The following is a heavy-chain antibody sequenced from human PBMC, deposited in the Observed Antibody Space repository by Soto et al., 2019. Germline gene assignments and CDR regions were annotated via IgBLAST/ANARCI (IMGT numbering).Heavy chain of an antibody. J-gene: IGHJ4*02. CDR2: IKQDGSEK. D-gene: IGHD6-13*01. Sequence: SLRLSCAASGFTFSSYWMSWVRQAPGKGLEWVANIKQDGSEKYYVDSVKGRFTISRDNAKNSLYLQMNSLRAEDTAVYYCARDGQLVINYFDYWGQGTLVTVSS. CDR3: ARDGQLVINYFDY. CDR1: GFTFSSYW. V-gene: IGHV3-7*01.